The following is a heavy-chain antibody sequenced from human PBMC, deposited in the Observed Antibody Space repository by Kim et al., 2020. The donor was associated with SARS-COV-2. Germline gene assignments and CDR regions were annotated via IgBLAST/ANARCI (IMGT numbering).Heavy chain of an antibody. CDR1: GGTFSSYA. Sequence: SVKVSCKASGGTFSSYAISWVRQAPGQGLEWMGGIIPIFGTANYAQKFQGRVTITADESTSTAYMELSSLRSEDTAVYYCARGDYYDSSGYLPNAFDIWGQGTMVTVSS. J-gene: IGHJ3*02. D-gene: IGHD3-22*01. CDR3: ARGDYYDSSGYLPNAFDI. CDR2: IIPIFGTA. V-gene: IGHV1-69*13.